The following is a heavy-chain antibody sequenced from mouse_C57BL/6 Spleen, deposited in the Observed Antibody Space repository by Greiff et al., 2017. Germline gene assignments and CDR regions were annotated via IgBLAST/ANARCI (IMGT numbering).Heavy chain of an antibody. D-gene: IGHD1-1*01. V-gene: IGHV1-76*01. Sequence: VKLMESGAELVRPGASVKLSCKASGYTFTAYYINWVKQRPGQGLEWIARIYPGSGNTYYNEKFKGKATLTAEKSSSTAYMQLSSLTSEDSAVYFCARGAYYYGSSYSGSIFAYWGQGTLVTVSA. J-gene: IGHJ3*01. CDR2: IYPGSGNT. CDR1: GYTFTAYY. CDR3: ARGAYYYGSSYSGSIFAY.